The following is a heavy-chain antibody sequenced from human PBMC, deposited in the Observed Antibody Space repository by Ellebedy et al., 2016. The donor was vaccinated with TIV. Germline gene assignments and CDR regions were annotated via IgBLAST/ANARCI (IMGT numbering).Heavy chain of an antibody. CDR3: ARDPRRFSEILGYPWGSMDY. V-gene: IGHV1-18*01. J-gene: IGHJ4*02. Sequence: ASVKVSXKASGYTFTSYGISWVRQAPGQGLEWMGWISAYNGNTNYAQKLQGRVTMTTDTSTSTAYMELRSLRSDDTAVYYCARDPRRFSEILGYPWGSMDYWGQGTLVTVSS. D-gene: IGHD3-3*01. CDR2: ISAYNGNT. CDR1: GYTFTSYG.